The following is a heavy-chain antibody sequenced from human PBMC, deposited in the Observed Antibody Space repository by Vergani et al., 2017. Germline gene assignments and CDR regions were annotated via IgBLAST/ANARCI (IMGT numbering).Heavy chain of an antibody. CDR2: IRSKANSYAT. D-gene: IGHD2-15*01. CDR3: TSLPTLTPFGGVVVDY. CDR1: GFTFSGSA. Sequence: EVQLVESGGGLVKPGGSLRLSCAASGFTFSGSAMHWVRLASGKGLEWVGRIRSKANSYATAYAASVKGRFTISRDDSKNTAYLQMNSLKTEDTAVYYCTSLPTLTPFGGVVVDYWGQGTLVTVSS. J-gene: IGHJ4*02. V-gene: IGHV3-73*01.